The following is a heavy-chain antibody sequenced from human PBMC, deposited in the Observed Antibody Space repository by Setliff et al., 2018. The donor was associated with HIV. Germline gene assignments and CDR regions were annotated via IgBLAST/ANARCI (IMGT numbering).Heavy chain of an antibody. J-gene: IGHJ4*02. D-gene: IGHD1-26*01. CDR3: ARAGRGGGSYWTFDY. CDR1: ECSFTNNW. Sequence: GESLKISCKGSECSFTNNWIGWVRQMPGKGLEWMGIIYPGDSDIRYSPSFQGQVTISADKAISTAYLQWSSLKASDTGMYYCARAGRGGGSYWTFDYWGQGTLVTVSS. V-gene: IGHV5-51*01. CDR2: IYPGDSDI.